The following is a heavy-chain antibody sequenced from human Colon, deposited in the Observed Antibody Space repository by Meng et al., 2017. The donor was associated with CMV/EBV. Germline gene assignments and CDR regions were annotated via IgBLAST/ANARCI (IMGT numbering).Heavy chain of an antibody. J-gene: IGHJ4*02. CDR3: VRELLNCAGDCLHY. V-gene: IGHV3-74*01. CDR2: MKYDGGVK. CDR1: GVSCSSYW. D-gene: IGHD2-21*01. Sequence: GSGVSCSSYWMHWVRQAPGKGLVWVSRMKYDGGVKGYADSVKGRFTISRDNARNTLYLQMNSLRVEDTAVYYCVRELLNCAGDCLHYWGQGTLVTVSS.